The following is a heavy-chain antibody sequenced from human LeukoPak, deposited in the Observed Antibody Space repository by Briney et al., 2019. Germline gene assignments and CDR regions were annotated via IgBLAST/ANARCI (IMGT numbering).Heavy chain of an antibody. CDR1: GGSISSYY. D-gene: IGHD6-13*01. J-gene: IGHJ6*02. CDR2: IYYSGST. Sequence: SETLSLTCTVSGGSISSYYWSWIRQPPGKGLEWIGYIYYSGSTNYNPSLKSRVTISVDTSKNQFSLKLSSVTAADTAVYYCARDQIAAAGTEDYYYYGMDVWGQGTTVTVSS. CDR3: ARDQIAAAGTEDYYYYGMDV. V-gene: IGHV4-59*01.